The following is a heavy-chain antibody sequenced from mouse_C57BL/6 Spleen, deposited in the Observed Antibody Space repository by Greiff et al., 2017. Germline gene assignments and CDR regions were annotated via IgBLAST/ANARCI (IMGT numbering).Heavy chain of an antibody. V-gene: IGHV5-9-1*02. CDR1: GFTFSSYA. Sequence: EVQLVESGEGLVKPGGSLKLSCAASGFTFSSYAMSWVRQTPEKRLEWVAYISSGGDYIYYADTVKGRFTISRDNARNTLYLQMSSLKSEDTAMYYCTRDGGSSHPGDVWGTGTTVTVSS. CDR3: TRDGGSSHPGDV. D-gene: IGHD1-1*01. J-gene: IGHJ1*03. CDR2: ISSGGDYI.